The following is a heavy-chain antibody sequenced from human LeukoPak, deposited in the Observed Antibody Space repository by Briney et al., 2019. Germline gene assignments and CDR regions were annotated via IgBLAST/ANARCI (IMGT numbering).Heavy chain of an antibody. V-gene: IGHV4-34*01. CDR1: GGSFSGDY. Sequence: SETLSLTCAVYGGSFSGDYWIWIRQTPEKGLEWIGEINHSGITNYNPSFKSRVAISVDTSKNQFSLKLSSVTAADTAIYYCAKAPGWPAGRSGSLLCWGQGTLVTVFS. CDR3: AKAPGWPAGRSGSLLC. CDR2: INHSGIT. D-gene: IGHD1-26*01. J-gene: IGHJ4*02.